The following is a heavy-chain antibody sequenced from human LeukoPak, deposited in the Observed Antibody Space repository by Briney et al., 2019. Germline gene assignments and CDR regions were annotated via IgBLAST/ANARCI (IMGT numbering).Heavy chain of an antibody. Sequence: PGPTLVNPTQTLTLTCTFSGFSLSTSGVGVGWIRQPPGKALEWLALIYWNDDKRYSPSLKSRLTITKDTSKDQVVLTMTNMDPVDTATYYCAHSSYGGKRGAYFDYWGQGTLVTVSS. CDR3: AHSSYGGKRGAYFDY. V-gene: IGHV2-5*01. J-gene: IGHJ4*02. CDR2: IYWNDDK. CDR1: GFSLSTSGVG. D-gene: IGHD4-23*01.